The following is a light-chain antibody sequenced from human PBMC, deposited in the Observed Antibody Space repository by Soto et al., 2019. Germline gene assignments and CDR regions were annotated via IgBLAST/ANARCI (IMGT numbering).Light chain of an antibody. CDR3: QQYKSRRT. CDR1: QSIGSW. J-gene: IGKJ1*01. Sequence: DIQMTQSPSTLSASLGDRVTITCRASQSIGSWLAWYQQKPGKAPKLLIFDGSTLETGVPSRFSGSGSGTEFTLTISSLQPDDSATYYCQQYKSRRTFGQGTKVDIK. CDR2: DGS. V-gene: IGKV1-5*01.